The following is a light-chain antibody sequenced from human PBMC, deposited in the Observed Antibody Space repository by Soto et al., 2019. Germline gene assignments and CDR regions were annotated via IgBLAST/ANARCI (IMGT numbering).Light chain of an antibody. CDR3: QQYNDWQPLT. Sequence: EIVVTQSPATLSVSPGEGATLSCRASQSVGSNFAWYQQKPGQTPRLLIYDASTRATGVPARFSGSGSGTEFTLTISSLQSQDLAVYYCQQYNDWQPLTFGGGTKVEIK. CDR2: DAS. J-gene: IGKJ4*01. V-gene: IGKV3-15*01. CDR1: QSVGSN.